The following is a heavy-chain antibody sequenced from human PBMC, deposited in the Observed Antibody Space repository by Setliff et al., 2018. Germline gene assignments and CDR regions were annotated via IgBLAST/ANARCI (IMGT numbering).Heavy chain of an antibody. V-gene: IGHV1-2*02. J-gene: IGHJ6*04. CDR1: GYTFTTYA. CDR3: ARGTDYHGSGSYWAKDV. CDR2: INPRTGVT. Sequence: GASVKVSCKASGYTFTTYAITWMRQAPGQGLEYMGWINPRTGVTNYARNFQGRVTMTRDTSITTVYMDLSRLKSDDTAVYYCARGTDYHGSGSYWAKDVWGKGTTVTVSS. D-gene: IGHD3-10*01.